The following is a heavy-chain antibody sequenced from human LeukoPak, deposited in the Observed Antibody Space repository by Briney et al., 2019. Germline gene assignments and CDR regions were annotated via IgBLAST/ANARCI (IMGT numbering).Heavy chain of an antibody. J-gene: IGHJ3*02. CDR2: IYYSGST. D-gene: IGHD3-16*02. Sequence: SETLSLTCTVSGGSISSYYWSWIRQPPGKGLEWIGYIYYSGSTNYNPSLKSRVTISVDTSKNQFSLKLSSVTAADTAVYYCARALSVAIVWGSYRLDAFDIWGQGTMVTVSS. CDR3: ARALSVAIVWGSYRLDAFDI. V-gene: IGHV4-59*08. CDR1: GGSISSYY.